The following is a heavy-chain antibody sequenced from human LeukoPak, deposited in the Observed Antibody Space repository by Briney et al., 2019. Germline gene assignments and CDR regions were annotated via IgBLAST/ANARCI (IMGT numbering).Heavy chain of an antibody. Sequence: GGSLRLSCAASGFTFSSCGMQWVRQAPGKGLEWVAVISYDGSDKFYADSVKGRFTISRDNSKNTLYLQMNSLRAEDTAVYYCAKEDTYYYDSSGYYYGANFDYWGQGTLVTVSS. CDR1: GFTFSSCG. D-gene: IGHD3-22*01. CDR2: ISYDGSDK. V-gene: IGHV3-30*18. J-gene: IGHJ4*02. CDR3: AKEDTYYYDSSGYYYGANFDY.